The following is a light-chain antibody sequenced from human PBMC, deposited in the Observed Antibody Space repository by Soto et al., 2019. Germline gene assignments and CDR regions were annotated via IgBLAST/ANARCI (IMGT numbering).Light chain of an antibody. J-gene: IGLJ2*01. CDR2: EVN. CDR1: NSDIGDWNY. V-gene: IGLV2-14*01. CDR3: CSFSSGTTLLV. Sequence: QSVLTQPDSVSGSPGKSITISCTGANSDIGDWNYVSWYQQYPGNAPTVIIYEVNYRPSGVSYRFSGSKSGYSASLTISGLQAGDEADYYCCSFSSGTTLLVFGGGTKLTVL.